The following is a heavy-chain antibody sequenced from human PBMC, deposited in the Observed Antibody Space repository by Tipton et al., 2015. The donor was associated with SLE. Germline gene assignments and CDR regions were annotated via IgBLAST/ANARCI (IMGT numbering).Heavy chain of an antibody. V-gene: IGHV1-69*05. D-gene: IGHD2-8*02. CDR1: GGTFSSYA. Sequence: QSGPEVKKPGSSVKVSCKASGGTFSSYAISWVRQAPGQGLEWMGGIIPIFGTANYAQKFQGRVTITTDESTSTAYMELSSLRSEDTAVYYCARDNIGYCTGGVCYPDYWGQGTLVTVSS. J-gene: IGHJ4*02. CDR3: ARDNIGYCTGGVCYPDY. CDR2: IIPIFGTA.